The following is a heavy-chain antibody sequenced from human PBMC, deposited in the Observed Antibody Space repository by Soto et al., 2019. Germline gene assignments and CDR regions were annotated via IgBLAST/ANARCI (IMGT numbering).Heavy chain of an antibody. Sequence: GVSLRLSCTASGFTFSRHAMSWVRQAPGKGLEWVSGLSDSGGSIYYADSVKGRFTISRDNSMNTLYLQMNTLRAEYTAIYYCAKVSSSWYAGFFDLWGQGTLVTVPQ. V-gene: IGHV3-23*01. CDR1: GFTFSRHA. J-gene: IGHJ4*02. D-gene: IGHD6-13*01. CDR2: LSDSGGSI. CDR3: AKVSSSWYAGFFDL.